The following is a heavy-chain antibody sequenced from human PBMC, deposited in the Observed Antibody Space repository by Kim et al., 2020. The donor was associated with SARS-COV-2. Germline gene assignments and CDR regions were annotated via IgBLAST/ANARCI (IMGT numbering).Heavy chain of an antibody. Sequence: GGSLRLSCSASGFTFSSYAMHWVRQAPGKGLEYVSAISSNGGSTYYADSVKGRFTISRDNSKNTLYLQMSSLRAEDTAVYYCVRIEFWSGFGDFDYWGQGTLVTVSS. V-gene: IGHV3-64D*06. CDR1: GFTFSSYA. D-gene: IGHD3-3*01. CDR3: VRIEFWSGFGDFDY. CDR2: ISSNGGST. J-gene: IGHJ4*02.